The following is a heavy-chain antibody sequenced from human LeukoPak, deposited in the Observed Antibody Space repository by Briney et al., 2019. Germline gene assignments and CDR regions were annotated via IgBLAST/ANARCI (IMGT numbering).Heavy chain of an antibody. J-gene: IGHJ4*02. V-gene: IGHV4-59*01. CDR1: GGSLSSYS. CDR2: IYYSGST. D-gene: IGHD1-26*01. Sequence: SETLSLTCLVSGGSLSSYSWSWIRQPPGRGREWVGYIYYSGSTNYNPSLKSRVTISVDTSKNQFSLKLSSVAAADTAVYYCARDQGDYYFDYWGQGTLVTVSS. CDR3: ARDQGDYYFDY.